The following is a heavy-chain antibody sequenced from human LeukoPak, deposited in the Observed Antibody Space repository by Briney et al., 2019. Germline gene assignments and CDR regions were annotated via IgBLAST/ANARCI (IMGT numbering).Heavy chain of an antibody. D-gene: IGHD2-8*01. CDR2: INPSGSST. CDR3: ARDGGYCTNGVCYPSYYFDY. Sequence: GASVKVSCKASGYSFTSHYMHWVRQAPGQGLEWMGLINPSGSSTLYAQKFQGRVTMTRDMSTSTVYMELSSLRSEDTAVYYCARDGGYCTNGVCYPSYYFDYWGQGTLVTVSS. V-gene: IGHV1-46*01. J-gene: IGHJ4*02. CDR1: GYSFTSHY.